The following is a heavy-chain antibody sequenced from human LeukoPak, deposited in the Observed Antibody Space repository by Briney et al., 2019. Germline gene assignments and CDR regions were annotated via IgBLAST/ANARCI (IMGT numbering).Heavy chain of an antibody. CDR1: GFAFSYYW. CDR2: IKQDGSEK. D-gene: IGHD4-17*01. CDR3: ARDVDGDSFFDY. V-gene: IGHV3-7*01. Sequence: PGGSLRLSFAASGFAFSYYWMTWVRQAPGKGPECVANIKQDGSEKYYVDSVKGRFTISRDNAKNSLYLQMNSLRAEDTAVYYCARDVDGDSFFDYWGQGTLVTVPS. J-gene: IGHJ4*02.